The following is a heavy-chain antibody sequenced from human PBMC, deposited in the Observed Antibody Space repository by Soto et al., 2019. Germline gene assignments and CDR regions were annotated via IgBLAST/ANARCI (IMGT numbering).Heavy chain of an antibody. Sequence: SETLSLTCTVSGGSISSGGYYWSWIRQHPGKGLEWIGYIYYSGSTYYNPSLKSRVTISVDTSKNQFSLKLSSVTAADTAVYYCARDGSSSPDYGMDVWGQGTTVTVSS. J-gene: IGHJ6*02. V-gene: IGHV4-31*03. D-gene: IGHD6-6*01. CDR2: IYYSGST. CDR1: GGSISSGGYY. CDR3: ARDGSSSPDYGMDV.